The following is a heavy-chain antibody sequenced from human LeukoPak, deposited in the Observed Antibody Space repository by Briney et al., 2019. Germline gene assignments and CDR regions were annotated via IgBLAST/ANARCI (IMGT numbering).Heavy chain of an antibody. J-gene: IGHJ6*04. D-gene: IGHD3-10*01. Sequence: SGTLSLTCTVSGSSIITNTWWAWVRQPPGKGLEWIGEIYHGGSTNYRPSLKSRVTISVDKSKNQVSLNLTSVTAADTAVYFCAREIYGSGTYYYYNYGMDVWGKGTTVTVSA. CDR3: AREIYGSGTYYYYNYGMDV. CDR1: GSSIITNTW. CDR2: IYHGGST. V-gene: IGHV4-4*02.